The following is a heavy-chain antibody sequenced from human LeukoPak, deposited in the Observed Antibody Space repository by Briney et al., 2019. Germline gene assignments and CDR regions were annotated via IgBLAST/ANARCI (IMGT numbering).Heavy chain of an antibody. J-gene: IGHJ5*02. V-gene: IGHV1-18*04. CDR3: ARDQNWNYGSWFDP. CDR1: GYTFTGYY. CDR2: ISAYNGNT. D-gene: IGHD1-7*01. Sequence: EASVKVSCKASGYTFTGYYMHWVRQAPGQGLEWMGWISAYNGNTNYAQKLQGRVTMTTDTSTSTAYMELRSLRSDDTAVYYCARDQNWNYGSWFDPWGQGTLVTVSS.